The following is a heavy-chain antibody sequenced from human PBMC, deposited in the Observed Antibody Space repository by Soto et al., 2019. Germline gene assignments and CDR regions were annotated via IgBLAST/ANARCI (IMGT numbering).Heavy chain of an antibody. Sequence: SGGSLRLSCAASAFTFNNYAMSWVRQAPGKGREWVSGIGGSGRTTYYADSVKGRFTISRDNSNNTLFLQMNSLRAEDTAVYYCAKSRYSDSSGDFYDYWGQGTLVTVSS. CDR3: AKSRYSDSSGDFYDY. V-gene: IGHV3-23*01. CDR1: AFTFNNYA. CDR2: IGGSGRTT. D-gene: IGHD3-22*01. J-gene: IGHJ4*02.